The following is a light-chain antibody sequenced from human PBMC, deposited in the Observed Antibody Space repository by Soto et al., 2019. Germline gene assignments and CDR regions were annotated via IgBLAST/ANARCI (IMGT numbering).Light chain of an antibody. J-gene: IGKJ2*01. CDR1: QSVSSNY. CDR3: QHYGSSPPVT. Sequence: ILLTQSQGTRSLSPGERATLSCMARQSVSSNYLAWYQQKPGLAPRLLIYGASSRGTGIPDRFSGSGSGTDFTLTLSSLEPEDFSVYYCQHYGSSPPVTFGQGTKLEIK. CDR2: GAS. V-gene: IGKV3-20*01.